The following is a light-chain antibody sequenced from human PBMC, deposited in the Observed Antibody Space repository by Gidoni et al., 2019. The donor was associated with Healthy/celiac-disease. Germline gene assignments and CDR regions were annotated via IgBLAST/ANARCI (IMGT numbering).Light chain of an antibody. V-gene: IGKV1-33*01. Sequence: DIQMTPSPSSLSASVGDRVTITCQASQDISNYLNWYQQKPGKAPKLQIYDASNLETGVPSRFSGSGSGTDFTFTISSLQPEDIATYYCQQYDNLPYTFGQGTKLEIK. J-gene: IGKJ2*01. CDR3: QQYDNLPYT. CDR2: DAS. CDR1: QDISNY.